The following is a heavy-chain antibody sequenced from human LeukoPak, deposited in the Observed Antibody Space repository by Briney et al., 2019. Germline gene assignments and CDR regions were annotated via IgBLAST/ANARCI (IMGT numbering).Heavy chain of an antibody. D-gene: IGHD3-16*02. CDR3: ARDQAYDYVWGSNRYAY. Sequence: PGGSLRLSCAASGFTFNSHAMSWVRQAPGKGLEWVSAISGGGGSTYHADVVKGRFTISRDNSKNTLSLQMNSLRVEDTALYYCARDQAYDYVWGSNRYAYWGQGTLVTVSS. CDR1: GFTFNSHA. V-gene: IGHV3-23*01. CDR2: ISGGGGST. J-gene: IGHJ4*02.